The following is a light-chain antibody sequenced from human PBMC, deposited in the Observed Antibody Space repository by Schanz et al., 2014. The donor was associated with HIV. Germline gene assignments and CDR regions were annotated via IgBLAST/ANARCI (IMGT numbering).Light chain of an antibody. J-gene: IGLJ2*01. Sequence: QSVLTQPPSVSAAPGQRVTISCSGSAFNVGQNYVSWYQQFPGTAPKLLIYGTHDRLSEIPDRFSGSKTGTSSTLAIVGLQNGDEADYYCGAWDSGRRAVVFGGGTKLTVL. CDR2: GTH. V-gene: IGLV1-51*01. CDR3: GAWDSGRRAVV. CDR1: AFNVGQNY.